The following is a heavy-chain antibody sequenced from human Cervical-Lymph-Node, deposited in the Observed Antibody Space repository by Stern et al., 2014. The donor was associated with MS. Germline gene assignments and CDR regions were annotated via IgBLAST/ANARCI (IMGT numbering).Heavy chain of an antibody. D-gene: IGHD6-13*01. V-gene: IGHV3-33*01. CDR2: IWYGGSNK. CDR3: ARSSSPSPYYYYGMDV. Sequence: MQLVESGGGVVKPGRSLRLSCAASGFTFSSYGLHWVRQAPGKGMEWVAGIWYGGSNKYYAYSVKDRFTISRDNSKNTLYLQMNSLRAEDTAVYYCARSSSPSPYYYYGMDVWGQGTTVTVSS. CDR1: GFTFSSYG. J-gene: IGHJ6*02.